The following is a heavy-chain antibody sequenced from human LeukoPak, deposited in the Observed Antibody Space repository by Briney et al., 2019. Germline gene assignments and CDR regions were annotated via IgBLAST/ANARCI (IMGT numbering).Heavy chain of an antibody. CDR3: ARGWRYSSGFGGVGNFDY. D-gene: IGHD6-19*01. J-gene: IGHJ4*02. CDR1: GFTFSSYS. Sequence: GGSLRLSCAASGFTFSSYSMNWVRQAPGKGLEWVSYISSSSSTIYYADSVKGRFTISRDNAKNSLYLQMNSLRAEDTAVYYCARGWRYSSGFGGVGNFDYWGQGTLVTVSS. CDR2: ISSSSSTI. V-gene: IGHV3-48*01.